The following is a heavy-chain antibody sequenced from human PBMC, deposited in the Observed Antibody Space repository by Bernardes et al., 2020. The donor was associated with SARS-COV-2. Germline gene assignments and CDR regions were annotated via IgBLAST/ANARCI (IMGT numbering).Heavy chain of an antibody. V-gene: IGHV1-18*01. CDR1: GYTFTSYV. J-gene: IGHJ5*02. Sequence: ASVKVSCKASGYTFTSYVISWVRQAPGQGLEWMGWISGDEGNTNYAHKFHGRVTMTTDTSTSTAHMELRSLRSDDTAVYYCATVVGYSYGGGWFDPWGQGTLVTGSS. D-gene: IGHD5-12*01. CDR3: ATVVGYSYGGGWFDP. CDR2: ISGDEGNT.